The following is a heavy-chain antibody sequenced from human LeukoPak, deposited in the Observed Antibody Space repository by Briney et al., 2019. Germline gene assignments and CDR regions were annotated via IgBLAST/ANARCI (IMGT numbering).Heavy chain of an antibody. CDR3: AKQLGYCSDGSCYFPY. CDR1: GFTFSDYY. Sequence: PGGSLRLSCAASGFTFSDYYMSWIRQAPGKGLEWVSAISNNGGYTYYADSVQGRFTIFRDNSKSTLCLQMNSLRAEDTAVYYCAKQLGYCSDGSCYFPYWGQGTLVTVSS. J-gene: IGHJ4*02. D-gene: IGHD2-15*01. V-gene: IGHV3-23*01. CDR2: ISNNGGYT.